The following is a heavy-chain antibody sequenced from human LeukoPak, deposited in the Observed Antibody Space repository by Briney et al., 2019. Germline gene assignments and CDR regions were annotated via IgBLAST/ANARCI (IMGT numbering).Heavy chain of an antibody. CDR1: GFTFSSYS. CDR3: ARDLAVNAFDY. J-gene: IGHJ4*02. D-gene: IGHD4-17*01. Sequence: GGSLRLSCAASGFTFSSYSMNWVRQAPGKGLEWVSSISSSSSYIYYADSVKGRFTISRDNAKNSLYLQMNSLRAEDTAAYYCARDLAVNAFDYWGQGTLVTVSS. V-gene: IGHV3-21*01. CDR2: ISSSSSYI.